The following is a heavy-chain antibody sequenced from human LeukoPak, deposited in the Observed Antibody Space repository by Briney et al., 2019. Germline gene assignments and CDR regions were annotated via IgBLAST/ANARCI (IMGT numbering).Heavy chain of an antibody. J-gene: IGHJ4*02. Sequence: GGSLRLSCAASGFTFSSYEMNWVRQAPGKGLEWVSYISSSGSTIYYADSVKGRFTISRDNAKNSLYLQMNSLRAEDTALHYCARRGVGATYGTYYFDYWGQGTLVTVSS. V-gene: IGHV3-48*03. CDR1: GFTFSSYE. D-gene: IGHD1-26*01. CDR3: ARRGVGATYGTYYFDY. CDR2: ISSSGSTI.